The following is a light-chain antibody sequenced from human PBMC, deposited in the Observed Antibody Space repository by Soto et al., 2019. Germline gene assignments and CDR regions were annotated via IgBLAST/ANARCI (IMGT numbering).Light chain of an antibody. CDR1: EGVNTI. CDR3: RQQQGWPRT. J-gene: IGKJ1*01. Sequence: EIVLTQSPATLSSFPGDRVTLSCRASEGVNTILAWYQHRPGPAPRLLFGVSSNRAAGIPARFCGSGSGADFTLPISGVQPEDFAIDYCRQQQGWPRTFGQGTKVDIK. V-gene: IGKV3D-11*03. CDR2: VSS.